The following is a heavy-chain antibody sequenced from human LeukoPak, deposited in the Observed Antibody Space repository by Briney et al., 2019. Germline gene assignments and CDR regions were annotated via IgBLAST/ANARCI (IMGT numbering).Heavy chain of an antibody. CDR2: IWYDGSNK. D-gene: IGHD6-13*01. CDR3: ERGYSTVWSGVYY. CDR1: GFALSSCG. J-gene: IGHJ4*02. Sequence: PGGSLRLSCAASGFALSSCGMHCVRQAPGKGLEWVAVIWYDGSNKYYADSVKGRFTISRDNSKNTLYLQMNSLRAEDTAVYYCERGYSTVWSGVYYCGQGTLVTVSS. V-gene: IGHV3-33*01.